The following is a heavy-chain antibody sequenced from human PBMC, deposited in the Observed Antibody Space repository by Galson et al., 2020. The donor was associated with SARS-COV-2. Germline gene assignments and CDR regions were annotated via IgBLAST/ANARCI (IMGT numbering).Heavy chain of an antibody. CDR1: GYTFTSYG. Sequence: ASVKVSCKASGYTFTSYGISWVRQAPGQGLEWMGWISAYNGNTNYAQKLQGRVTMTTDTSTSTAYMELRSLRSDDTAVYYCARTLVPAAELYYYYGMDVWGKGTTVTVSS. CDR2: ISAYNGNT. V-gene: IGHV1-18*01. CDR3: ARTLVPAAELYYYYGMDV. D-gene: IGHD2-2*01. J-gene: IGHJ6*04.